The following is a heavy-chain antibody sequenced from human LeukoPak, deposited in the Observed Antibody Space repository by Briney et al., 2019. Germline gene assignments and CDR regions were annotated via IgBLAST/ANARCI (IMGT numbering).Heavy chain of an antibody. J-gene: IGHJ4*02. CDR1: GITFSSYA. D-gene: IGHD3-16*01. CDR3: ARDQPGGGLDY. V-gene: IGHV3-30*04. CDR2: LSYDGEDE. Sequence: GGSLRLSCAASGITFSSYAMDWVRQAPGKGLEWVTFLSYDGEDEQYVDSVRGRFTSSRDNSKKTLYLQMNNLRPEDTAIYYCARDQPGGGLDYWGQGVLVAVSS.